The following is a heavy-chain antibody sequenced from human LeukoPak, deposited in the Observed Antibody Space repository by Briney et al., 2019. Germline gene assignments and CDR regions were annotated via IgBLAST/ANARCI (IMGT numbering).Heavy chain of an antibody. D-gene: IGHD2/OR15-2a*01. CDR1: GFPFSSNW. V-gene: IGHV3-7*01. Sequence: PGGSLRLSCEASGFPFSSNWLSWVRQAPGKGLEWVATMNHDESEAYYVDSMKGRFTISRDNAKKSLYLQMNSLRAEDTAVYYCASSDVTWGQGTMVTVSS. J-gene: IGHJ3*01. CDR3: ASSDVT. CDR2: MNHDESEA.